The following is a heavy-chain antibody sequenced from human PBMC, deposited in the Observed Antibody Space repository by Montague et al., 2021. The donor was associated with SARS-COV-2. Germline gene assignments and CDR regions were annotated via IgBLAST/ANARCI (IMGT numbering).Heavy chain of an antibody. J-gene: IGHJ4*02. V-gene: IGHV3-21*01. CDR2: ISSSSSYI. CDR3: ARDMYYDILTGYYTY. Sequence: SLRLSCAASGFTFSSYSMNWVRQAPGKGLEWVSSISSSSSYIYYADSVKGRFTISRDNAKNSLYLQMNSLKAEDTAVYYCARDMYYDILTGYYTYWGQGTLVTVSS. D-gene: IGHD3-9*01. CDR1: GFTFSSYS.